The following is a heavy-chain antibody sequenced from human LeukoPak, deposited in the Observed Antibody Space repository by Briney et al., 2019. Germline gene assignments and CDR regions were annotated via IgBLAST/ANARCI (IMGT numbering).Heavy chain of an antibody. CDR2: VSGSGGST. Sequence: PGGSLRLSCAASGFTFSTYAMSWVRQAPGKGLEWVSAVSGSGGSTYYADSVKGRFTISRDNSKNTLYLQMNSLRAKDTAVYYCAKWPGNYGYWGQGTLVTVSS. CDR3: AKWPGNYGY. V-gene: IGHV3-23*01. D-gene: IGHD1-7*01. J-gene: IGHJ4*02. CDR1: GFTFSTYA.